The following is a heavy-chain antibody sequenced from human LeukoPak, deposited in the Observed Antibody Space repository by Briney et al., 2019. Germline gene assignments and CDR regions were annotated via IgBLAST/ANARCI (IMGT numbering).Heavy chain of an antibody. D-gene: IGHD4-17*01. CDR3: ARRYDYGAVDAFDI. CDR1: GFTFSSYA. V-gene: IGHV3-30*04. CDR2: ISYDGSNK. J-gene: IGHJ3*02. Sequence: GGSLRLSCAASGFTFSSYAMHWVHQAPGKGLEWVAVISYDGSNKYYADSVKGRFTISRDNSKNTLYLQMNSLRAEDTAVYYCARRYDYGAVDAFDIWGQGTMVTVSS.